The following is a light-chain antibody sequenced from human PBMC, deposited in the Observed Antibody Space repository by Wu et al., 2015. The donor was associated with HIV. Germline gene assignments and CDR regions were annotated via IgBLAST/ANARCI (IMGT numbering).Light chain of an antibody. CDR1: QGITTS. V-gene: IGKV1-9*01. CDR2: SAS. Sequence: IQLTQSPSFLSASVGDRVTITCRASQGITTSLAWYQQKPGKAPKLLIYSASTLHSGVPSRFSGSGSGTDFTLTINSLQPEDFATYYCQQLNNYPPFTFGPGTKVDF. CDR3: QQLNNYPPFT. J-gene: IGKJ3*01.